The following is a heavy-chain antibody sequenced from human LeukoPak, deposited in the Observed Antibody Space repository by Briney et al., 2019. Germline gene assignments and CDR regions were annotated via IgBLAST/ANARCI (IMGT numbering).Heavy chain of an antibody. J-gene: IGHJ4*02. CDR2: IRYDGSNK. CDR3: AKGTYYYASSGYYHFDY. Sequence: GGSLRLSCAASGFTFSSYGMHWVRQAPGKGLEWVAFIRYDGSNKYYADSVKGRFTISRDNSKNTLYLQMNSLRAEDTAVYYCAKGTYYYASSGYYHFDYWGRGTLVTVSS. D-gene: IGHD3-22*01. CDR1: GFTFSSYG. V-gene: IGHV3-30*02.